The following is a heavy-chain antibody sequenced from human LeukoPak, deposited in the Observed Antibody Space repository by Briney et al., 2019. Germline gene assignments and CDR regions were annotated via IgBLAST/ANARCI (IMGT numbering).Heavy chain of an antibody. Sequence: GGTLRLSCAASGFTFSSYGMSWVRQAPGKGLEWVSAISGSGGSTYYADSVKGRFTISRDNSKNTLYLEMNSLRVEDTAVYYCAKTGMLRRVGYLDVWGKGTAVIVSS. CDR1: GFTFSSYG. CDR3: AKTGMLRRVGYLDV. V-gene: IGHV3-23*01. D-gene: IGHD1-1*01. CDR2: ISGSGGST. J-gene: IGHJ6*04.